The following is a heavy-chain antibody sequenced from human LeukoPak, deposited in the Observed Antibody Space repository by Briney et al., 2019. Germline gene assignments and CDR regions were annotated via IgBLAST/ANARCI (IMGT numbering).Heavy chain of an antibody. D-gene: IGHD6-13*01. CDR3: ASDEAAAGTSPDFDY. J-gene: IGHJ4*02. Sequence: PGGSLRLSCAASGFTFSSYAMHWVRQAPGKGLEWVSYISSSGSTIYYADSVKGRFTISRDNAKNSLYLQMNSLRAEDTAVYYCASDEAAAGTSPDFDYWGQGTLVTVSS. V-gene: IGHV3-48*04. CDR2: ISSSGSTI. CDR1: GFTFSSYA.